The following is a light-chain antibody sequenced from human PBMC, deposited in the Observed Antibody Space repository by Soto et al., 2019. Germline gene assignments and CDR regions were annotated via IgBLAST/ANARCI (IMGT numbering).Light chain of an antibody. CDR2: SAS. Sequence: EIVLTQSPGTLSLSPGERATLSCRASQSVSSSYLAWYQQKPGQAPRLLIYSASSRATGIPDRFSGSGSGTDFTLTISRLEPEDFAVYYCQQYGSSPETFGPGTKVGIK. J-gene: IGKJ3*01. CDR3: QQYGSSPET. CDR1: QSVSSSY. V-gene: IGKV3-20*01.